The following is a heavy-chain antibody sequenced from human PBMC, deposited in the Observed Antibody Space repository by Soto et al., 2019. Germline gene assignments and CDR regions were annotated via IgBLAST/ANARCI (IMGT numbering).Heavy chain of an antibody. J-gene: IGHJ4*02. Sequence: QVQLVESGGGVVQPGRSLRLSCAASGFTFSSYGMHWVRQAPGKGLEWVAVISYDGSNKYYADSVKGRFTISRDNSKNTLYLQMNSLRAEDTAVYYCAKGEWEQKWNFDYWGQGTLVTVSS. CDR1: GFTFSSYG. CDR2: ISYDGSNK. CDR3: AKGEWEQKWNFDY. V-gene: IGHV3-30*18. D-gene: IGHD1-26*01.